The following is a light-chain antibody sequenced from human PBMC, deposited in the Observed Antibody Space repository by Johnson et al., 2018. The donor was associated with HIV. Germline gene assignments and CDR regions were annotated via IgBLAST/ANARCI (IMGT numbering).Light chain of an antibody. CDR3: GPWARSLCAR. J-gene: IGLJ1*01. CDR2: ENN. CDR1: SSNIGNNY. V-gene: IGLV1-51*02. Sequence: QPVLTQPPSVSAAPGQKVTISCSGSSSNIGNNYVSWYQQLPGTAPKLLIYENNKRPSGIPDRFSGSKSGTSATLGITGLQTGDEADYNCGPWARSLCARFGTGTKVTAL.